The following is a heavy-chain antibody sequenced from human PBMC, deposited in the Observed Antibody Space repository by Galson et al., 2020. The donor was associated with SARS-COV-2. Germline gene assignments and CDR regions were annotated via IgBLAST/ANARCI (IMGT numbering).Heavy chain of an antibody. CDR3: ARDPIPTVTTCYFDY. V-gene: IGHV3-21*01. Sequence: GESLKISCAASGFTFSSYSMNWVRQAPGKGLEWVSSISSSSSYIYYADSVKGRFTISRDNAKNSLYLQMNSLRAEDTAVYYCARDPIPTVTTCYFDYWGQGTLVTVSS. D-gene: IGHD4-17*01. J-gene: IGHJ4*02. CDR2: ISSSSSYI. CDR1: GFTFSSYS.